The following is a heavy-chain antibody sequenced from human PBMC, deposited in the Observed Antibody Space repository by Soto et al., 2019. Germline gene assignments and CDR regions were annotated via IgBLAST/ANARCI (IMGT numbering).Heavy chain of an antibody. CDR1: GGTFSDYA. CDR3: ARVLVGATYFDY. J-gene: IGHJ4*02. Sequence: QVLLVQSGAEVKKPGSSVKVSCKASGGTFSDYAISWVRQAPGHGLEWMGGIVPIFGTGNHAQKFQGRVTVTVDESTSTAYMELSSLRSEDTAVYYCARVLVGATYFDYWGQGTLVTVSS. D-gene: IGHD1-26*01. CDR2: IVPIFGTG. V-gene: IGHV1-69*01.